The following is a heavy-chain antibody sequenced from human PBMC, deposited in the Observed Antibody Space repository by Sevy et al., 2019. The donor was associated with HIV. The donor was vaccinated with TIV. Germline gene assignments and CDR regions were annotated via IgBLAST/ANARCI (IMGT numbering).Heavy chain of an antibody. J-gene: IGHJ6*02. D-gene: IGHD4-17*01. CDR1: GFTFGSYA. CDR3: AKGLSVTSYYYGMDV. CDR2: ISGSRGST. V-gene: IGHV3-23*01. Sequence: GGSLRLSCAASGFTFGSYAINWVRQAPGKGLEWVSAISGSRGSTYYADSVKGRFTISRDNSKNTLYLQMNNLRVEDTAVYYCAKGLSVTSYYYGMDVGGQGTTVTVSS.